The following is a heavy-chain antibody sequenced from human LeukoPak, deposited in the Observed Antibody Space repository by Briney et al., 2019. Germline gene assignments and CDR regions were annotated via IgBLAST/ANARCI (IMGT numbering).Heavy chain of an antibody. Sequence: ASVKVSCKASGYTFINYFIHWVRQAPGQGLEWMGIINPSGGSTSYAQKFQGRVTMTRDTSTSTVYMELSSLRSEDTAVYYCARSGDIVVVPAAIQRYYYYGMDVWGQGTTVTVSS. CDR1: GYTFINYF. D-gene: IGHD2-2*01. CDR2: INPSGGST. V-gene: IGHV1-46*01. J-gene: IGHJ6*02. CDR3: ARSGDIVVVPAAIQRYYYYGMDV.